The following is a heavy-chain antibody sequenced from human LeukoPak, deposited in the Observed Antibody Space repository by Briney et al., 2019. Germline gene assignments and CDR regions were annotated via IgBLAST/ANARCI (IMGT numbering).Heavy chain of an antibody. CDR3: AKDSEMATPIDI. D-gene: IGHD5-24*01. J-gene: IGHJ3*02. V-gene: IGHV3-43*02. CDR2: ISGDGGST. Sequence: GGSLRLSCAASGFTFDDYAMHWVRQAPGNGLVWVSLISGDGGSTYYADSVKGRFTISRDNSKNSLYLRMNSLRTEDTALYYCAKDSEMATPIDIWGQGTMVTVSS. CDR1: GFTFDDYA.